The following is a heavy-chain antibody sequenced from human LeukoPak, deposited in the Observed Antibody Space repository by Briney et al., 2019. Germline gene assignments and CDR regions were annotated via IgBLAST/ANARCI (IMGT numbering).Heavy chain of an antibody. J-gene: IGHJ4*02. V-gene: IGHV3-48*03. Sequence: GGSLRLSCAASGLTFSSYEMNWVRQAPGKGLEWVSYISSSGSTIYYADSVKGRFTISRDNAKNSLYLQMNSLRAEDTAVYYCARERYDYVWGSYRYIGYDYWGQGTLVTVSS. CDR1: GLTFSSYE. D-gene: IGHD3-16*02. CDR2: ISSSGSTI. CDR3: ARERYDYVWGSYRYIGYDY.